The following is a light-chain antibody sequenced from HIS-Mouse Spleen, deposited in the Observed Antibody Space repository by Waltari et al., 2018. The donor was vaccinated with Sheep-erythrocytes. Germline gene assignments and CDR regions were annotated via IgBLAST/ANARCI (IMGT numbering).Light chain of an antibody. CDR2: QDS. CDR3: QAWDSSTAV. Sequence: SYELTQPPSVSVSPGHPASITCSGAKLGDKYACWYQQKPGQSPVLVIYQDSKRPSGIPERFSGSNSGNTATLTISGTQAMDEADYYCQAWDSSTAVFGGGTKLTVL. CDR1: KLGDKY. J-gene: IGLJ2*01. V-gene: IGLV3-1*01.